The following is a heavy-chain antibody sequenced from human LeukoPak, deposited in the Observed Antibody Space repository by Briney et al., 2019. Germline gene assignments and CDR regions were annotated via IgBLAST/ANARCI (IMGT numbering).Heavy chain of an antibody. J-gene: IGHJ5*02. CDR1: GGSFSGYY. Sequence: PSETLSRTCAVYGGSFSGYYWSWIRQPPGKGLEWIGEINHSGSTNYNPSLKSRVTISVDTSKNQFSLKLSSVTAADTAVYYCARAAYSSGWYDWFDPWGQGTLVTVSS. CDR2: INHSGST. D-gene: IGHD6-19*01. CDR3: ARAAYSSGWYDWFDP. V-gene: IGHV4-34*01.